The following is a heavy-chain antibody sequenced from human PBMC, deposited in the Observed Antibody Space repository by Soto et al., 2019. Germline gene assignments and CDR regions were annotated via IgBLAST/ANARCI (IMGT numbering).Heavy chain of an antibody. Sequence: SETLSLTCTVSGGSISSSSYYWGWIRQPPGKGLEWIGSIYYSGNTYYNPSLKSRVTISVDTAKNQFSLKLSSVTAADTAVYYCAKDRGDTVTKFTRYYDILTGYRAVGYYYYGMDVWGQGTTVTVSS. J-gene: IGHJ6*02. V-gene: IGHV4-39*02. CDR3: AKDRGDTVTKFTRYYDILTGYRAVGYYYYGMDV. D-gene: IGHD3-9*01. CDR2: IYYSGNT. CDR1: GGSISSSSYY.